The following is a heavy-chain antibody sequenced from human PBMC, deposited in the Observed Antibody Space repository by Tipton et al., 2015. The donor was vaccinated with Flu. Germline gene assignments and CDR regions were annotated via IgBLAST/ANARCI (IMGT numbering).Heavy chain of an antibody. CDR2: IYYSGST. V-gene: IGHV4-31*03. CDR1: GGSISSGGYY. Sequence: CTVSGGSISSGGYYWSWIRQHPGKGLEWIGYIYYSGSTYYNPSLKSRVTISVDTSKNQFSLKLSSVTAADTAVYYCARSCGGDRGEDHDAFDIWGQGTMVTVSS. D-gene: IGHD2-21*02. J-gene: IGHJ3*02. CDR3: ARSCGGDRGEDHDAFDI.